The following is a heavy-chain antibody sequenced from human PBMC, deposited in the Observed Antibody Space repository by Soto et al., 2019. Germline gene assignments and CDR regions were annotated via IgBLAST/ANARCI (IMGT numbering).Heavy chain of an antibody. D-gene: IGHD1-26*01. CDR3: ARALVGATTVAFDP. CDR2: INAGEGNT. V-gene: IGHV1-3*01. J-gene: IGHJ5*02. CDR1: GYTFTSYA. Sequence: ASVKVSCKASGYTFTSYAIHWVRRAPGQSLEWMGWINAGEGNTKYSQKFQDRVTMTRDTSASTVYMELSSLRSEDTAVYYCARALVGATTVAFDPWGQGTLVTVSS.